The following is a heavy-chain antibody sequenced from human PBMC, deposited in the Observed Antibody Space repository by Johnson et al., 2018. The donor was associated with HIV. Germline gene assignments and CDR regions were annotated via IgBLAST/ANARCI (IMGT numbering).Heavy chain of an antibody. Sequence: EVQLVESGGGLVQHGGSLGLSCAASDFSFSDYWMTWVRQAPGKGLEWVANINQDGTEKYYVDFVKGRFTISRDNSKKSLFLQVNSLRAEDTAVYYCARDVVSDGSYPPDAFDVWGQGTMVTVSS. CDR3: ARDVVSDGSYPPDAFDV. CDR2: INQDGTEK. D-gene: IGHD1-26*01. J-gene: IGHJ3*01. V-gene: IGHV3-7*05. CDR1: DFSFSDYW.